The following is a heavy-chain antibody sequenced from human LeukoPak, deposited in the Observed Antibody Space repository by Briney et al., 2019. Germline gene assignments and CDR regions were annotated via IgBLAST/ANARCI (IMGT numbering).Heavy chain of an antibody. Sequence: GGSLSLSCAASGFTFSSYWMYWLRQAPGKGLVWVSRINGDGSGTNYADSVKGRFTISRDNAKNTLYLHMNSLRVEDTAVYYCARPTRGYDGLDYWGQGTLVTVSS. D-gene: IGHD5-12*01. J-gene: IGHJ4*02. V-gene: IGHV3-74*01. CDR3: ARPTRGYDGLDY. CDR1: GFTFSSYW. CDR2: INGDGSGT.